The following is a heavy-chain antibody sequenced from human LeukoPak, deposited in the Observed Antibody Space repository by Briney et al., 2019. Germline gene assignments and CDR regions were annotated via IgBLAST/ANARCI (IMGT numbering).Heavy chain of an antibody. D-gene: IGHD2-2*01. CDR3: ATHLVPAAAYDAFDI. Sequence: PGESLKISCKGSGYSFTSYWIGWVRQMPGKGLEWMGIIYPGDSDTRYSPSFQGQVTISADKSISTAYLQWSSLKASDTAMYYCATHLVPAAAYDAFDIWGRGTMVTVSS. V-gene: IGHV5-51*01. J-gene: IGHJ3*02. CDR2: IYPGDSDT. CDR1: GYSFTSYW.